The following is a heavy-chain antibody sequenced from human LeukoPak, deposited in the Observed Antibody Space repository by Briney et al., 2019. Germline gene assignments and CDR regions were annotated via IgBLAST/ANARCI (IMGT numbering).Heavy chain of an antibody. CDR1: GFTFSSYA. CDR2: ISYDGINQ. J-gene: IGHJ4*02. Sequence: GGSLRLSCATSGFTFSSYAMHWVRQAPGKGLEWVALISYDGINQYYADTVKGRFIISRDNSKNTLYLQLNSLRLEDTAVYYCTLTTFGVVYYFDYWGQGTLVTVSS. V-gene: IGHV3-30*04. CDR3: TLTTFGVVYYFDY. D-gene: IGHD1/OR15-1a*01.